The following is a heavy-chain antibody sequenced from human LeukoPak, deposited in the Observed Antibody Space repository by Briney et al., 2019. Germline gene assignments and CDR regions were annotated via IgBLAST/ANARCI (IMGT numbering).Heavy chain of an antibody. CDR1: GGSISSYY. CDR2: IFISGST. D-gene: IGHD6-13*01. J-gene: IGHJ5*02. CDR3: ARGSSSSWYHWFDP. Sequence: PSETLSLTCTVSGGSISSYYWSWIRQPPGKGLEWIGRIFISGSTNYNPSLKSRVTISVDTSKNQFSLKLSSVTAADTAIYYCARGSSSSWYHWFDPWGQGILVTVSS. V-gene: IGHV4-4*08.